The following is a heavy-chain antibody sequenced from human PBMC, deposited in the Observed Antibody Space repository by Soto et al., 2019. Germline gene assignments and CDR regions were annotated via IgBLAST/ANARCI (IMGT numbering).Heavy chain of an antibody. CDR2: IKSKTDGGTT. V-gene: IGHV3-15*01. CDR1: GFTFSNAW. D-gene: IGHD6-13*01. J-gene: IGHJ4*02. Sequence: EVQLVESGGGLVKPGGSLRLSCAASGFTFSNAWMSWVRQAPGKGLEWVGRIKSKTDGGTTDYAAPVKGRFTISRDDSKNTLYLQMNSLKTEDTAVYYCTIRYSSSWYEWDYWGQGTLVTVSS. CDR3: TIRYSSSWYEWDY.